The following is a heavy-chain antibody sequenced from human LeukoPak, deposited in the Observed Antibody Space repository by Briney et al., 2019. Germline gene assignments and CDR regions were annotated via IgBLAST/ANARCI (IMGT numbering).Heavy chain of an antibody. CDR3: ARRWNYGRNYYIDV. J-gene: IGHJ6*03. D-gene: IGHD1-7*01. V-gene: IGHV4-34*01. CDR1: GGSFINYY. Sequence: PSETLSLTCADYGGSFINYYWSWIRQPPGKGLEWIGEINDSGRINYNPSLMSRVTVSVDTSKNQFSLRLTSVTATDTAVYYCARRWNYGRNYYIDVWGNGATVSVSS. CDR2: INDSGRI.